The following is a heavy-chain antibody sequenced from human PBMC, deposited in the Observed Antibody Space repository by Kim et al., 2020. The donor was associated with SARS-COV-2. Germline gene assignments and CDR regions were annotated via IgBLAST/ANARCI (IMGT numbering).Heavy chain of an antibody. CDR3: ARDKTEILNVVVAARENYYYYGMDV. CDR1: GFTFSSYS. V-gene: IGHV3-21*01. CDR2: ISSSSSYI. J-gene: IGHJ6*02. D-gene: IGHD2-15*01. Sequence: GGSLRLSCAASGFTFSSYSMNWVRQAPGKGLEWVSSISSSSSYIYYADSVKGRFTISRDNAKNSLYLQMNSLRAEDTAVYYCARDKTEILNVVVAARENYYYYGMDVWGQGTTVTVSS.